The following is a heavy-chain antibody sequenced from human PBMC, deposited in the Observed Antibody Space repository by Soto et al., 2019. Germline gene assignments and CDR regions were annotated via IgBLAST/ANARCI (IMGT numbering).Heavy chain of an antibody. D-gene: IGHD2-15*01. J-gene: IGHJ5*02. Sequence: SGPTLVNPTQTLTLICTFSGFSLSTRGTSVSWIRQPPGKALEWLALIDWDDDTFYSTSLKTRLTISTDTSKNQVVLTMTNMDPVDTATYYCARGVIVATTAWFDPWGPGTLVTVSS. CDR1: GFSLSTRGTS. CDR2: IDWDDDT. V-gene: IGHV2-70*01. CDR3: ARGVIVATTAWFDP.